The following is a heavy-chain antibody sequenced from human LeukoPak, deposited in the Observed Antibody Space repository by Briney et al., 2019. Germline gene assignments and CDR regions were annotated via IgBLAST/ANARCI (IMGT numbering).Heavy chain of an antibody. J-gene: IGHJ3*02. V-gene: IGHV3-23*01. CDR3: ARSIMGLNSAYDT. Sequence: PGGPLRLSCAASGFTLSSYAMSWVRRAPRKGLEWVSGITVSGTNTYDADSVKGRFTISRDNSKNAVYLQMSSLRAEDTAVYYCARSIMGLNSAYDTWGQGTMVTVSS. CDR2: ITVSGTNT. D-gene: IGHD5-12*01. CDR1: GFTLSSYA.